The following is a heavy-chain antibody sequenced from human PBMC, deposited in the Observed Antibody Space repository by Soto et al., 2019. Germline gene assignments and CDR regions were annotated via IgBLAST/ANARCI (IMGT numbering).Heavy chain of an antibody. Sequence: QVQLVQSGAEVKKPGASVKVSCKASGYTFISYAMHWVRQAPGQRLEWMGWINAGNGNTKYSQKFQGRVTITRDTSASTAYMELSSLRSEDTAVYYCARSGTGTTSSWGDYWGQGTLVTVSS. V-gene: IGHV1-3*01. D-gene: IGHD1-7*01. J-gene: IGHJ4*02. CDR1: GYTFISYA. CDR3: ARSGTGTTSSWGDY. CDR2: INAGNGNT.